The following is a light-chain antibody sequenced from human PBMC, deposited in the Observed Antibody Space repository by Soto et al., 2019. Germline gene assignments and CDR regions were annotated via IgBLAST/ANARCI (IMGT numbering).Light chain of an antibody. CDR1: QIFSSDY. CDR2: GAS. J-gene: IGKJ2*01. Sequence: EVVLTQSPGTLSLSPGERATLSCRASQIFSSDYLAWYQQKPGQAHRLLIYGASTRATHIPDRFSGSGSGTDFTLTISRLEPEDSAVYLCQQYGDSPSTFGQGTKLEIK. V-gene: IGKV3-20*01. CDR3: QQYGDSPST.